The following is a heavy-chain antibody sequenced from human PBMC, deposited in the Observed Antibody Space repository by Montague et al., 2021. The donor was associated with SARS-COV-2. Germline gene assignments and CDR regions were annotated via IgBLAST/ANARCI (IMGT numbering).Heavy chain of an antibody. CDR3: ARKGGGRSGLAY. Sequence: SETLSLTCVVSGDSISTATWWTWVRLHPGKGLVWVGEIYHTGSTNYKQSLKSRVSMSVDKSWNQLSLRLTSVTAADTAIYYCARKGGGRSGLAYWGQGTLVTVSS. D-gene: IGHD1-26*01. CDR2: IYHTGST. J-gene: IGHJ4*02. V-gene: IGHV4-4*02. CDR1: GDSISTATW.